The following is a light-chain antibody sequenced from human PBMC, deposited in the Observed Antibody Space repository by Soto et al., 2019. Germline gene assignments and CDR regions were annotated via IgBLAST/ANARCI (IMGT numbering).Light chain of an antibody. CDR3: TSYTSDNRNYV. V-gene: IGLV2-14*03. Sequence: QSSLTQPASVSGSPGQSITISCTGTSSEFGAYTSVSWYQRHRGRAXELXIXXXXYRPSGVSNRFSGSKSANTASLTISGLQADDEAHYYCTSYTSDNRNYVFGTGTKVTVL. CDR2: XXX. CDR1: SSEFGAYTS. J-gene: IGLJ1*01.